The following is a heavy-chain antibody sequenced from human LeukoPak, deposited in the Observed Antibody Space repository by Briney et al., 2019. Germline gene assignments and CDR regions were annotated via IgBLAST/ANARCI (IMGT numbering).Heavy chain of an antibody. V-gene: IGHV3-23*01. D-gene: IGHD3-16*02. J-gene: IGHJ4*02. CDR2: ITGSGGTT. CDR1: GFTLSSYA. Sequence: PGGSLRLSCAASGFTLSSYAMSWVRQAPGKGLEWVSSITGSGGTTYYADSVKGRFTVSRDNSKNTLYLQMNSLTAEDAAVYYCAKDVSENYHTWGSYRSDYWGQGTLVTVSS. CDR3: AKDVSENYHTWGSYRSDY.